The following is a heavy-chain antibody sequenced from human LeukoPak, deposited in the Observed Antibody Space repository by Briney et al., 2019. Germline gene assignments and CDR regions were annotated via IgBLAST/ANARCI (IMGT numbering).Heavy chain of an antibody. D-gene: IGHD2-2*01. Sequence: PSETLSLTCTVSGGSLDSYYWSWIRQPPGKGLEWIGYIYYTGSTEYHPSLKSRVNISLDTSKNQFSLKLTSVTAADTAVYYCARVYQSAEYYFDYWGQGNLVSVSS. J-gene: IGHJ4*02. V-gene: IGHV4-59*01. CDR1: GGSLDSYY. CDR3: ARVYQSAEYYFDY. CDR2: IYYTGST.